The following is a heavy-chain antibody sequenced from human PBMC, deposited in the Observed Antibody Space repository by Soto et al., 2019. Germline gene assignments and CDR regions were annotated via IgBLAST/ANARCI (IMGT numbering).Heavy chain of an antibody. CDR1: YW. D-gene: IGHD1-26*01. CDR3: ARAMYSGSYSLDY. V-gene: IGHV5-51*01. CDR2: IYPGDSDT. Sequence: YWIGWVRQMPGKGLEWMGIIYPGDSDTRYSPSFQSQVPIYADKSISTAYLQWSSLKASDTAMYYCARAMYSGSYSLDYWGQGTLVTVSS. J-gene: IGHJ4*02.